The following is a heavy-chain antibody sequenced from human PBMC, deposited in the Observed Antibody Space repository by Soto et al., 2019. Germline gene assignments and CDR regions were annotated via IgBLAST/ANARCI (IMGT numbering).Heavy chain of an antibody. CDR1: GFTFSSYA. D-gene: IGHD3-16*01. CDR3: AKGAGPPYIPSTFYYYGMDV. J-gene: IGHJ6*02. Sequence: GGSLRLSCAASGFTFSSYAMSWVRQAPGKRLEWVSAISGSGGSTYYADSVKGRFTISRDNSKNTLYLQMNSLRAEDTAVYYCAKGAGPPYIPSTFYYYGMDVWGQGTTVTVSS. V-gene: IGHV3-23*01. CDR2: ISGSGGST.